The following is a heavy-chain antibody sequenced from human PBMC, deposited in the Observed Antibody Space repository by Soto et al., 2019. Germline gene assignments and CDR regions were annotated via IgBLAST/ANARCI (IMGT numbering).Heavy chain of an antibody. J-gene: IGHJ6*02. V-gene: IGHV2-70*13. CDR3: ARSIRGPRRFNGMDV. CDR2: VERDDDDN. D-gene: IGHD1-20*01. Sequence: SGPTLVNPTATLTLTCTFSGFSLTSLGMRVSWIRQPPGKALEWLALVERDDDDNYYSTSLKPRLTISKDTRKNQVVLTMANMDPADTGTYYCARSIRGPRRFNGMDVWGRGPTVTVSS. CDR1: GFSLTSLGMR.